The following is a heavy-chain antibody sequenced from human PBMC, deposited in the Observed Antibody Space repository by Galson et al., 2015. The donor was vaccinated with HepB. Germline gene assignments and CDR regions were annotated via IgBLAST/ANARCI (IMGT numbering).Heavy chain of an antibody. Sequence: SLRLSCAASGFIFDHYAIHWVRQGPGKGLEWVSGISWNSGSIGYADSVKGRFTISRDNAQNSLYLQMNSLGAEDTALYFCAKIITFMTDYYDSSGYYSHWGQGTLVTVSS. D-gene: IGHD3-22*01. CDR2: ISWNSGSI. V-gene: IGHV3-9*01. CDR1: GFIFDHYA. CDR3: AKIITFMTDYYDSSGYYSH. J-gene: IGHJ4*02.